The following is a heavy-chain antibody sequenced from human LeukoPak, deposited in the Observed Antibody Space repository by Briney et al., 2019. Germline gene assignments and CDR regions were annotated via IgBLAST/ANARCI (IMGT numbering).Heavy chain of an antibody. CDR2: ISAYNGNT. V-gene: IGHV1-18*01. J-gene: IGHJ6*02. D-gene: IGHD2-15*01. CDR3: ASEHRYCSGGSCYPSWGYSNGMDV. CDR1: GYTFTSYG. Sequence: GASVKVSCKASGYTFTSYGISWVRQAPGQGLEWMGWISAYNGNTNYAQKLQGRVTMTTDTSTSTAYMELRSLRSEDTAVYYCASEHRYCSGGSCYPSWGYSNGMDVWGQGTTVTVSS.